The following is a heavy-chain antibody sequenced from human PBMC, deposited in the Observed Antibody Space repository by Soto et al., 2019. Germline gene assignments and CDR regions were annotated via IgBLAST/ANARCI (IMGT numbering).Heavy chain of an antibody. D-gene: IGHD1-1*01. CDR3: VRDHSGLKDFDY. CDR1: GFALSSFD. CDR2: INMDGGST. Sequence: PGGSLRLSCAASGFALSSFDTDWVRQAPGKGLEWVSYINMDGGSTHYAESVKGRFTISRDNARNSLSLQMDSLRVEDTAVYYCVRDHSGLKDFDYWGQGT. J-gene: IGHJ4*02. V-gene: IGHV3-48*03.